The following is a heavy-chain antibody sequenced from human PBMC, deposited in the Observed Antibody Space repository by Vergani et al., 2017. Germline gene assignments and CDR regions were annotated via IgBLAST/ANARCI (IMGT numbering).Heavy chain of an antibody. CDR1: GFTFGDYA. CDR2: IRSKAYGGTT. J-gene: IGHJ4*02. D-gene: IGHD3-10*01. CDR3: ARDPLIVYGSGSYDY. Sequence: EVQLVESGGGLVQPGRSLRLSCTASGFTFGDYAMSWFRQAPGKGLEWVGFIRSKAYGGTTEYAASVKGRFTISRDNAKNSLYLQMNSLRAEDTAVYYCARDPLIVYGSGSYDYWGQGTLVTVSS. V-gene: IGHV3-49*03.